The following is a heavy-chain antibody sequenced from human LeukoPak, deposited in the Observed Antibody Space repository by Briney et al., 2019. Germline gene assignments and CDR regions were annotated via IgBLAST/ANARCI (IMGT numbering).Heavy chain of an antibody. CDR2: IYSDGGT. D-gene: IGHD3-16*01. Sequence: GGSLRLSCADSGFTVSAKYMSWVRQGPGKGLDWISSIYSDGGTNYADSVKGRFTISRDNSKNTLYLQMNSLRPEDTAVYYCARDGGFGGPGGDNWFDSWGQGALVTVSS. V-gene: IGHV3-66*02. J-gene: IGHJ5*01. CDR1: GFTVSAKY. CDR3: ARDGGFGGPGGDNWFDS.